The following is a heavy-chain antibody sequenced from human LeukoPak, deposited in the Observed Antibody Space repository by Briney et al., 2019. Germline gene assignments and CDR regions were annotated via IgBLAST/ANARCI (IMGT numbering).Heavy chain of an antibody. J-gene: IGHJ6*03. CDR1: GYTFTGYY. Sequence: GASVKVSFQGSGYTFTGYYMHWVRQAPGQGVEWMGWINHNSGGTNYAQRCQGKVPMTRDTTISTDYMELTKLRSDDTAGYYCARSGRDMDVWGKGTKVTVSS. D-gene: IGHD3-3*01. CDR2: INHNSGGT. V-gene: IGHV1-2*02. CDR3: ARSGRDMDV.